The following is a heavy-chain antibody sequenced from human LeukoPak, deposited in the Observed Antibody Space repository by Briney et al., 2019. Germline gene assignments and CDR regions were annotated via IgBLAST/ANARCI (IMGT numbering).Heavy chain of an antibody. V-gene: IGHV4-30-4*01. J-gene: IGHJ6*02. CDR1: GGSISSGDYY. CDR3: ARDPGGVITRDYYYYYGMDV. CDR2: IYYSGST. D-gene: IGHD3-22*01. Sequence: PSETLSLTCTVSGGSISSGDYYWSWIRQPPGKGLEWIGYIYYSGSTYYNPSLKSRVTISVDTSKNQFSLKLSSVTAADTAVYYCARDPGGVITRDYYYYYGMDVWGQGTTVTVSS.